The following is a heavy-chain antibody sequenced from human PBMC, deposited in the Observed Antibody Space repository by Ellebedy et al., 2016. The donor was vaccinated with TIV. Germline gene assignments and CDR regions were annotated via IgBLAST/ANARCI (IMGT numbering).Heavy chain of an antibody. V-gene: IGHV3-30-3*01. J-gene: IGHJ4*02. Sequence: GESLKISXAASGFTFSYYSMHWVRQAPGKGLEWVAVISHDGSNKYHAESVKGRFTISRDDSKNTLYLQMNTLRTEDTALYFCARSSSSRGYFDSWGQGTLVTVSS. D-gene: IGHD6-13*01. CDR2: ISHDGSNK. CDR1: GFTFSYYS. CDR3: ARSSSSRGYFDS.